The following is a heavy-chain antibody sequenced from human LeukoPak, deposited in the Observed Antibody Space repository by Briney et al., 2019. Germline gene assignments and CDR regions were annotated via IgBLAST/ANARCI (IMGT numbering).Heavy chain of an antibody. J-gene: IGHJ4*02. CDR1: GGSCDDYY. CDR3: ARGRDRSKAGDH. CDR2: IHPHGIF. V-gene: IGHV4-34*01. D-gene: IGHD5-24*01. Sequence: PSETLSLTSAVYGGSCDDYYCSWIRQPPGKGLEWIGEIHPHGIFYYNSSLTSRVTISIDTSKSQFSLRLTSVTAADTAFYYCARGRDRSKAGDHWGQGSLVTVSS.